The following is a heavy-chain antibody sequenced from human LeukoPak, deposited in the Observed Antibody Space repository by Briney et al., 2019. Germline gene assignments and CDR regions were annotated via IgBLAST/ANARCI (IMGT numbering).Heavy chain of an antibody. J-gene: IGHJ5*02. Sequence: ASVKVSCKVSGYTLTELSMHWVRQAPGRGLEWMGGFDPEDGETIYAQKFQGRVTMTEDTSTDTAYMELSSLRSEDTAVYYCATLLSGVVPAATYNWFDPWGQGTLVTVSS. CDR1: GYTLTELS. CDR3: ATLLSGVVPAATYNWFDP. V-gene: IGHV1-24*01. D-gene: IGHD2-2*01. CDR2: FDPEDGET.